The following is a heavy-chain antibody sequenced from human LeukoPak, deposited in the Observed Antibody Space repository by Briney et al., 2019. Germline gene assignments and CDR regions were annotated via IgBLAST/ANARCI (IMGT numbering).Heavy chain of an antibody. CDR2: ISSSGSTI. Sequence: GGSLRLSCAASGFTFSSYEMNWVRQAPGKGLEWFSYISSSGSTIYYADSVKGRFTISRDNAKNSLYLQMNSLRAEDTAVYYCARRRVGFDYWGQGTLVTVSS. J-gene: IGHJ4*02. V-gene: IGHV3-48*03. D-gene: IGHD2-15*01. CDR1: GFTFSSYE. CDR3: ARRRVGFDY.